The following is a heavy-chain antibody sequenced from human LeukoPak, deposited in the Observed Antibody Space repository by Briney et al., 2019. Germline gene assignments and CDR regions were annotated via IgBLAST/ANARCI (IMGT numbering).Heavy chain of an antibody. CDR2: IKTDGSST. Sequence: QPGGSLRLSCAASGFTFSSYWMHWVRQSPGKGPVWVSRIKTDGSSTNYADSVKGRFTISRDNAKNTLYLQMNSLRADNMAVYYCARGRAIFGVAPGYWGQGTLVTVSS. D-gene: IGHD3-3*01. J-gene: IGHJ4*02. CDR3: ARGRAIFGVAPGY. CDR1: GFTFSSYW. V-gene: IGHV3-74*01.